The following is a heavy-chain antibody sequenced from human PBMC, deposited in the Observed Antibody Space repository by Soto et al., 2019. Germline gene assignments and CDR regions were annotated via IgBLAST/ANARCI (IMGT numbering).Heavy chain of an antibody. CDR2: IYYSGST. D-gene: IGHD2-2*01. V-gene: IGHV4-59*12. CDR1: GGSISSYY. Sequence: SETLSLTCAVSGGSISSYYWSWVRQPPGKGLEWIGYIYYSGSTNYNPSLKSRVTISVDTSKNQFSLKLSSVTAADTAVYYCARFRRGIVVVPGLYYGMDVWGQGTTVTVSS. CDR3: ARFRRGIVVVPGLYYGMDV. J-gene: IGHJ6*02.